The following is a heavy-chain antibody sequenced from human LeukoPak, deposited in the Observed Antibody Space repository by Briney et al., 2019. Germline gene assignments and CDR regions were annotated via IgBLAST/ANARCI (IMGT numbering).Heavy chain of an antibody. Sequence: SVKVSCKASGGTFSSYSISWVRQAPGQGLEWMVGIIPIFGTANYAQKFQGGVTITAAESTSTAYMVLSSLRSEDTAVYYCARGCSSTSCNDAFGIWGQGTMVTVSS. CDR2: IIPIFGTA. CDR3: ARGCSSTSCNDAFGI. J-gene: IGHJ3*02. CDR1: GGTFSSYS. V-gene: IGHV1-69*13. D-gene: IGHD2-2*01.